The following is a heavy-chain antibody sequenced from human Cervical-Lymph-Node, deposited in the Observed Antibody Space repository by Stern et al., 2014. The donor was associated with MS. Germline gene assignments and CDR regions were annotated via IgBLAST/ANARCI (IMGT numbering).Heavy chain of an antibody. D-gene: IGHD1-26*01. V-gene: IGHV3-23*04. J-gene: IGHJ4*02. Sequence: EVQLVESGGNLVQPGGSLRLSCATSGFPFRFYGMAWVRQAPGKGLEWVSGMGGSGDNTYYADSVKGRFAISRDDSRNTMLLVMDSLRAEDTAIYYCAKGRRVGAAGYFDYWGQGVLVTVSS. CDR2: MGGSGDNT. CDR3: AKGRRVGAAGYFDY. CDR1: GFPFRFYG.